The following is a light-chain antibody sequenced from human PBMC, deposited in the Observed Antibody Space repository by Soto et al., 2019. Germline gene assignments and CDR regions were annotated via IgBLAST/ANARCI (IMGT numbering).Light chain of an antibody. V-gene: IGKV3D-15*01. J-gene: IGKJ5*01. CDR3: QQYNNWPPIT. Sequence: EILMTQSPHPLSVSSGEKATLSCTARQSVRSNLAWYQQKPGQAPRLLIYDASTRATGIPARFSGSGSGTEFILTISSLQSEDFGVYYCQQYNNWPPITFGQGTRLEIK. CDR1: QSVRSN. CDR2: DAS.